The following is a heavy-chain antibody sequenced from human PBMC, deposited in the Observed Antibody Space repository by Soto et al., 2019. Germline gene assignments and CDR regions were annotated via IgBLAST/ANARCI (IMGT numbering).Heavy chain of an antibody. V-gene: IGHV4-31*03. Sequence: SETLSLTCTVSGGSISSGGYYWSWIRQHPGKGLEWIGYIYYSGSTYYNPSLKSRVTISVDTSKNQFSLKLSSVTAADTAVYYCARDSTADCSGGSCYSGFDYWGQGTLVTVSS. CDR2: IYYSGST. CDR1: GGSISSGGYY. CDR3: ARDSTADCSGGSCYSGFDY. D-gene: IGHD2-15*01. J-gene: IGHJ4*02.